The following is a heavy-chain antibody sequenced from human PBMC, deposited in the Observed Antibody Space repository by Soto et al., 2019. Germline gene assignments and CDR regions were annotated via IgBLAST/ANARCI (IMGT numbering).Heavy chain of an antibody. CDR3: ARAIITQGLAAAGSFDP. CDR1: GDSVSSNSAA. J-gene: IGHJ5*02. D-gene: IGHD6-13*01. Sequence: SQTLSLTCAISGDSVSSNSAAWNWIRQSPSRGLEWLGRTYYRSKWYNDYAVSVKSRITINPDTSKNQFSLQLNSVTPEDTAVYYCARAIITQGLAAAGSFDPWGQGTPVTVSS. V-gene: IGHV6-1*01. CDR2: TYYRSKWYN.